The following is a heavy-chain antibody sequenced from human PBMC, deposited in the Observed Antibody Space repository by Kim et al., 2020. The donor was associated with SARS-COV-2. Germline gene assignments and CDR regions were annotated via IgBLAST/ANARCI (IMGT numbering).Heavy chain of an antibody. D-gene: IGHD5-18*01. J-gene: IGHJ4*02. CDR3: ATRTSWDTAMAPGFDY. V-gene: IGHV4-38-2*02. CDR2: IYHSGST. Sequence: SETLSLTCTVSGYSISSGYYWGWIRQPPGKGLEWIGSIYHSGSTYYNPSLKSRVTISVDTSKNQFSLKLSSVTAADTAVYYCATRTSWDTAMAPGFDYWGQGTLVTVSS. CDR1: GYSISSGYY.